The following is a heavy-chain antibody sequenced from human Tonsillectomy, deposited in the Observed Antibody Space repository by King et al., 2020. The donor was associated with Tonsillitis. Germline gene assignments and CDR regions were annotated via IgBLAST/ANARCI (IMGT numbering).Heavy chain of an antibody. CDR3: ARDSSSRYLGYNSGYNWFHP. Sequence: VQLVESGAEVKKPGASVKVSCKASGYTFTSYGISWVRQAPGQGLEWMGWISTYNANTNYAQKFQGRVTMTTDTSTSTAYMELRSLRSDDTAVYYCARDSSSRYLGYNSGYNWFHPGGRGTLVNVSS. CDR1: GYTFTSYG. CDR2: ISTYNANT. V-gene: IGHV1-18*01. J-gene: IGHJ5*02. D-gene: IGHD6-13*01.